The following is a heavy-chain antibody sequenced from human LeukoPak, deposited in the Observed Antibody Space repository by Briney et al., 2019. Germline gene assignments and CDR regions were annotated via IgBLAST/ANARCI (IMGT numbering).Heavy chain of an antibody. Sequence: GESLKISCKGSRYTFTSYWIGWVRQMPGKGLEWMGIIYPGDSDTRYSPSFQGQVTISADKSISTAYMQWSSLKASDTATYYCARTAAAGAGSRYVYWGQGTLVTVSS. CDR2: IYPGDSDT. V-gene: IGHV5-51*01. D-gene: IGHD6-13*01. J-gene: IGHJ4*02. CDR1: RYTFTSYW. CDR3: ARTAAAGAGSRYVY.